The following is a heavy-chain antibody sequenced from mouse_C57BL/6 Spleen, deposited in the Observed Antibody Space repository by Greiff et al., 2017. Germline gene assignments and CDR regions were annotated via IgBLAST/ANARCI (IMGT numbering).Heavy chain of an antibody. D-gene: IGHD1-1*01. CDR2: IHPNSGST. CDR1: GYTFTSYW. V-gene: IGHV1-64*01. J-gene: IGHJ2*01. Sequence: QVQLQQPGAELVKPGASVKLSCKASGYTFTSYWMHWVKQRPGQGLEWIGMIHPNSGSTNYNEKFKSKATLTVDKSSSTAYMQLSSLTSEDSAVYYCARSKEESVVDFDYWGQGTTLTVSS. CDR3: ARSKEESVVDFDY.